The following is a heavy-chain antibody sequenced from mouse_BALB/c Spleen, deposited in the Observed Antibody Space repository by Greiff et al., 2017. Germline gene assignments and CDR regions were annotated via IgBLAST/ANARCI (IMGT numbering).Heavy chain of an antibody. J-gene: IGHJ2*01. CDR1: GYAFSSYW. Sequence: QVQLQQSGAELVRPGSSVKISCKASGYAFSSYWMNWVKQRPGQGLEWIGQIYPGDGDTNYNGKFKGKATLTADKSSSTAYMQLSSLTSEDSAVYFCARRYYGYFDYWGQGTPLTVSS. CDR3: ARRYYGYFDY. V-gene: IGHV1-80*01. D-gene: IGHD1-1*01. CDR2: IYPGDGDT.